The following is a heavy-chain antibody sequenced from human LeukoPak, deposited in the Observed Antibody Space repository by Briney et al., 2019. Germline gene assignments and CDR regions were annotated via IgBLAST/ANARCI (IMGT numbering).Heavy chain of an antibody. V-gene: IGHV1-2*02. CDR2: IDPNSGGT. CDR1: GYTFTDYY. Sequence: GASVKVSCKASGYTFTDYYINWVRQAPGQGLERMGWIDPNSGGTNYAQKFQGRVTMTRDTSISTAYMELSSPRSGDTAMYYCTRALGSDYWGQGTLVTVSS. CDR3: TRALGSDY. D-gene: IGHD1-26*01. J-gene: IGHJ4*02.